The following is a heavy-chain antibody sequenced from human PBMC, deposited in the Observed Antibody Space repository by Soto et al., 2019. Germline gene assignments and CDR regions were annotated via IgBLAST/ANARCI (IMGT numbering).Heavy chain of an antibody. V-gene: IGHV4-34*01. J-gene: IGHJ6*02. Sequence: SETLSLPCAVYGWSFSGYYWTWIRQPPGKGLEWVGEIGHSGSASYSPSLKSRVTISVDTSNNQFSLRLSSVTAADTAVYYCARGGDCIVSSCPLGSHYGMDVWGQGTTVTVSS. CDR1: GWSFSGYY. CDR2: IGHSGSA. D-gene: IGHD2-21*01. CDR3: ARGGDCIVSSCPLGSHYGMDV.